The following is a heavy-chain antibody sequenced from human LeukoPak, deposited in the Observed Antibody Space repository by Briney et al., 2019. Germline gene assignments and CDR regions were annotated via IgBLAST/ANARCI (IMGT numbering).Heavy chain of an antibody. D-gene: IGHD3-10*01. CDR1: GDSVSSNSSA. Sequence: SQTLSLTCAISGDSVSSNSSAWNWIRQSPSRGLECLGRTYYRSKWYNDYAVSVKSRITINPDTSKNQFSLQLNSVTPEDTAVYYCARGSYGSGSYYSLFDYWGQGTLVTVSS. CDR3: ARGSYGSGSYYSLFDY. J-gene: IGHJ4*02. V-gene: IGHV6-1*01. CDR2: TYYRSKWYN.